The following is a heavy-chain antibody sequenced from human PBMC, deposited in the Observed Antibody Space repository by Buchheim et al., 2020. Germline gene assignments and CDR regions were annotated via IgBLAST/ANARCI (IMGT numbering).Heavy chain of an antibody. CDR3: ARVIYGKNWYFDL. CDR1: GGSISSGGYS. CDR2: IYYSGST. J-gene: IGHJ2*01. V-gene: IGHV4-30-4*07. Sequence: QVQLQESGPGLVKPSQTLSLTCAVSGGSISSGGYSWSWIRQPPGKGLEWIGYIYYSGSTYYNPSLKSRVTISVDKSKHKFSLKLSSVTAADTAVYYCARVIYGKNWYFDLWGRGTL. D-gene: IGHD4-17*01.